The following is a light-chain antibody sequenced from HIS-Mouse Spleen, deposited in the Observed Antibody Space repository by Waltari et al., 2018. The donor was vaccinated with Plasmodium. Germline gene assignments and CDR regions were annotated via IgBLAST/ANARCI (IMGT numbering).Light chain of an antibody. CDR2: DAS. CDR1: QSISSY. Sequence: IQMTQSPSSLSASVGDRVTITCRASQSISSYLNWYQQKPGKAPKLLIYDASSLESGVPSRFSGSGSGTEFTLTISSLQSEDFAVYYCQQYNNWSFTFGPGTKVDIK. V-gene: IGKV1D-13*01. J-gene: IGKJ3*01. CDR3: QQYNNWSFT.